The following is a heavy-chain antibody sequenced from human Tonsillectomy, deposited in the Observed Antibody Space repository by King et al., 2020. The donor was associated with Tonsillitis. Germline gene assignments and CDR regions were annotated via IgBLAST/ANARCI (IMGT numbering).Heavy chain of an antibody. CDR1: GFTFSGYA. CDR3: ARDAFITLDY. V-gene: IGHV3-30*01. D-gene: IGHD3-22*01. CDR2: ISYDGSNK. Sequence: VQLVESGGGVVQPGRSLRLSCAASGFTFSGYAMHWVRQAPGKGLEWVAVISYDGSNKYYGDSVKGRFTISRDNSKNTLYLQMNSLRFEDTAVYYCARDAFITLDYWGQGTLVTVSS. J-gene: IGHJ4*02.